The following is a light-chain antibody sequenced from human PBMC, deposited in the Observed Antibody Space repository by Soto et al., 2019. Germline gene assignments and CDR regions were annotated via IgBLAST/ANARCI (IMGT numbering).Light chain of an antibody. V-gene: IGKV1-5*01. J-gene: IGKJ1*01. Sequence: DIPLTHSPSTLSASIGDRVVITCRASRTIDRWLDWYQQRRGLAPRLLIYDASTLESGVPSRLSDSGSETEFTLTISRLKPDYFATYHCQQYEVNPTVGQGTTVEVK. CDR1: RTIDRW. CDR3: QQYEVNPT. CDR2: DAS.